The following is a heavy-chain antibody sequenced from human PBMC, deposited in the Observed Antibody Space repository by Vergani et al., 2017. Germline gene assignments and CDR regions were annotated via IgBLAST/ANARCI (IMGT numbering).Heavy chain of an antibody. CDR3: GRGPVGVTAPDH. D-gene: IGHD2-21*02. Sequence: QVQLQQWGAGLLKPSETLSLTCAVYGGSFSSYYWSWIRQPPGKGLEWIGEINHSGSTNYNPSLKSRVTISVDTSKNQFSLKLSSVTAADTAVYYCGRGPVGVTAPDHWGQGRLVIVS. J-gene: IGHJ4*02. CDR1: GGSFSSYY. CDR2: INHSGST. V-gene: IGHV4-34*01.